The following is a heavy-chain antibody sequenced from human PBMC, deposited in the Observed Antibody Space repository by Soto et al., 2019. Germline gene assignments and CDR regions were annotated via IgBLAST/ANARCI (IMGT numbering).Heavy chain of an antibody. CDR2: VSGYNGNT. CDR3: TRFGSAPYYYYGVDV. D-gene: IGHD3-10*01. Sequence: QVQLVQSETEVKKPGASVKVSCKASGYIFTNYDITWVRQAPGQGLEWMGWVSGYNGNTKYAQKFQDRVTMTTDTSTSTVYIELRSLRSDYTAVYYCTRFGSAPYYYYGVDVWGQGTTVFVSS. V-gene: IGHV1-18*01. J-gene: IGHJ6*02. CDR1: GYIFTNYD.